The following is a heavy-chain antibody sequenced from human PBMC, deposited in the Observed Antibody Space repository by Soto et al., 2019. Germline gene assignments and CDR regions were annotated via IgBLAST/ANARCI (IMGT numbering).Heavy chain of an antibody. Sequence: QVQLVQSGAEVKKPGSSVKVSCKASGGTFSSYAISWVRQAPGQGLEWLGGIIPIFGTANYAQKFQGRVTITADKSTSTAYMALSSLRSEDTAVYYCASGGWDRYYYGMDVWGQGTTVTVSS. CDR1: GGTFSSYA. V-gene: IGHV1-69*06. CDR3: ASGGWDRYYYGMDV. J-gene: IGHJ6*02. CDR2: IIPIFGTA. D-gene: IGHD1-26*01.